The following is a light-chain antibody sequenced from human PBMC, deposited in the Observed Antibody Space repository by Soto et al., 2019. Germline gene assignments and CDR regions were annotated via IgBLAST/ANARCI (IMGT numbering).Light chain of an antibody. V-gene: IGKV3-11*01. CDR2: AST. CDR1: QSIYTS. J-gene: IGKJ5*01. CDR3: QQRNVWPPIT. Sequence: VLTQSPATLSLSPGERVTISCRASQSIYTSLAWYQKKPGQPPRLVLLASTLRANGVPDRFGGSSSGTEFTLTINNLEPEDFAVYYCQQRNVWPPITFGQGTRLEI.